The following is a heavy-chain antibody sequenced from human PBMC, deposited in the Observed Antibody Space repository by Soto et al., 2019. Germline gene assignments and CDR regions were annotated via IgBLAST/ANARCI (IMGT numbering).Heavy chain of an antibody. CDR2: IYHSGST. V-gene: IGHV4-30-2*01. D-gene: IGHD3-16*01. Sequence: QLQLQESGSGLVKPSQTLSLTCAVSGGSISSGGYSWSWIRQPPGKGLEWIGYIYHSGSTYYNPSLKRRFTISVDRSKNQFSLKLSSVTAADTAVYFGAAGGVLPRYYWGQGTLVTVSS. CDR1: GGSISSGGYS. J-gene: IGHJ4*02. CDR3: AAGGVLPRYY.